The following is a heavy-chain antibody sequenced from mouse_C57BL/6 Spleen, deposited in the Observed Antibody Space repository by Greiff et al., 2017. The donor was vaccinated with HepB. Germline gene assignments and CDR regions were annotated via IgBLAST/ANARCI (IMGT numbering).Heavy chain of an antibody. V-gene: IGHV1-78*01. D-gene: IGHD1-1*01. J-gene: IGHJ4*01. CDR1: GYTFTDHT. CDR3: ARGYYGSSPYYYAMDY. Sequence: QVQLQQSDAELVKPGASVKISCKVSGYTFTDHTIHWMKQRPEQGLEWIGYIYPRDGSTKYNEKFKGKATLTADKSSSTAYMQLNSLTSEDSAVYFCARGYYGSSPYYYAMDYWGQGTSVTVSS. CDR2: IYPRDGST.